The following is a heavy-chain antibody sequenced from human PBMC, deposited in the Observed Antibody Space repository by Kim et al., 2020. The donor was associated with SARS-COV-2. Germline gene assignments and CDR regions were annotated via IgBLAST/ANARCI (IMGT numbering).Heavy chain of an antibody. V-gene: IGHV4-39*01. CDR2: LSYSGRT. CDR1: GASLSRSTYY. D-gene: IGHD3-22*01. CDR3: VIYDAYNYFDP. J-gene: IGHJ5*02. Sequence: SETLSLTCSVSGASLSRSTYYWAWIRQPPGKGLEWIGSLSYSGRTYDSASLNSRVTISVDTSKNQFSLRLRSVTAADTAVYYCVIYDAYNYFDPWGPGTL.